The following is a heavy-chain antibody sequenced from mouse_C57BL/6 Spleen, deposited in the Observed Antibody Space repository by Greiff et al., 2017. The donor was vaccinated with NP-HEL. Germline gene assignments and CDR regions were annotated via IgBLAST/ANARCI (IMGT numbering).Heavy chain of an antibody. Sequence: VHLVESGPELVKPGASVKISCKASGYAFSSSWMNWVKQRPGKGLEWIGRIYPGDGDTNYNGKFKGKATLTADKSSSTAYMQLSSLTSEDSAVYFCAPHYYGKGYWGQGTTLTVSS. D-gene: IGHD1-1*01. CDR2: IYPGDGDT. V-gene: IGHV1-82*01. CDR1: GYAFSSSW. CDR3: APHYYGKGY. J-gene: IGHJ2*01.